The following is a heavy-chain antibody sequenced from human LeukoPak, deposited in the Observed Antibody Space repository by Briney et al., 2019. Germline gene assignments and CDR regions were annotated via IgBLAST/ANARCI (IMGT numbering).Heavy chain of an antibody. V-gene: IGHV3-30-3*01. Sequence: GGSLRLSCAASGVTFSSYAMHWVRQAPGKGLEWVAVISYDGSNKYYADSVKGRFTISRDNSKNTLYLQMNSLRAEDTAVYYCARGDGYSYGLDYWGQGTLVTVSS. J-gene: IGHJ4*02. CDR1: GVTFSSYA. CDR2: ISYDGSNK. D-gene: IGHD5-18*01. CDR3: ARGDGYSYGLDY.